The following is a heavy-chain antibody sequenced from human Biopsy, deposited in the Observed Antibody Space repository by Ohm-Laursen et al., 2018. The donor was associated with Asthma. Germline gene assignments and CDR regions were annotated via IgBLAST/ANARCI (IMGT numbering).Heavy chain of an antibody. CDR1: GFTFSSYA. V-gene: IGHV3-30*04. Sequence: SLRLSCAASGFTFSSYAMHWVRQAPGKGLERVAVISYDGSNKYYADSVKGRFTISRDNSKNTLYLQMNSLRAEDTAVYYCARESSVAGSSDFDYWGQGTLVTVSS. CDR3: ARESSVAGSSDFDY. CDR2: ISYDGSNK. D-gene: IGHD6-19*01. J-gene: IGHJ4*02.